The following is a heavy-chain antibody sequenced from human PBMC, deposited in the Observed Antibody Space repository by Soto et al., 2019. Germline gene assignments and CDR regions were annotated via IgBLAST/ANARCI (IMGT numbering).Heavy chain of an antibody. CDR3: ARDLDGSGSYFTDY. J-gene: IGHJ4*02. D-gene: IGHD3-10*01. Sequence: ASVKVSCKASGYTFMIYGINWVRQAPGQGLEWMGWISASNGNTKYAQNLQGRFTMTTDTSTSTAYMELRSLRSDDTAVYYCARDLDGSGSYFTDYWRQGTLVTVSS. V-gene: IGHV1-18*01. CDR2: ISASNGNT. CDR1: GYTFMIYG.